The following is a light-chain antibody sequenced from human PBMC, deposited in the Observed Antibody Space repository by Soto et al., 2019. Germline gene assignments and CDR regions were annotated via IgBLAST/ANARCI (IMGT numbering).Light chain of an antibody. J-gene: IGLJ1*01. CDR1: SSNIGTYY. CDR2: RNG. Sequence: QSVLTQPPSASGTPGQRVTISCSGSSSNIGTYYVDWYQQLPGTAPKLLIHRNGQRPSGVPDRFSGSKSGTSASLAISGLRSVDEADYYCATWDDRLRAYVIRAGTKVTGL. V-gene: IGLV1-47*01. CDR3: ATWDDRLRAYV.